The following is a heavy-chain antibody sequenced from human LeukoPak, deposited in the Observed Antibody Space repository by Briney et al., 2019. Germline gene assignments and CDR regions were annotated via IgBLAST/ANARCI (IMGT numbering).Heavy chain of an antibody. CDR2: INPSGGST. V-gene: IGHV1-46*01. D-gene: IGHD2-15*01. CDR3: ARTEGTDCSGGSCYSDDYYGMDV. Sequence: ASVKVSCKASGYTFTSYYMHWVRQAPGQGLEWMGIINPSGGSTSYAQKFQGRVTMTRDTSTSTVYMELSSLRSEDTAVYYCARTEGTDCSGGSCYSDDYYGMDVWGKGTTVTVSS. CDR1: GYTFTSYY. J-gene: IGHJ6*04.